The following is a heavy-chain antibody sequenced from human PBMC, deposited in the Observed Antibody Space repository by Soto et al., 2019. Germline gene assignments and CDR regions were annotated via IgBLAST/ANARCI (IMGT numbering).Heavy chain of an antibody. D-gene: IGHD2-21*02. CDR1: GGTFSSYA. CDR3: AREMTAIPGGVYYYYGMDV. V-gene: IGHV1-69*13. Sequence: SVKVSCKASGGTFSSYAISWVRQAPGQGLEWMGGIIPIFGTANYAQKFQGRVTITADESTSTAYMELSSLRSEDTAVYYCAREMTAIPGGVYYYYGMDVWGQGTTVTVSS. CDR2: IIPIFGTA. J-gene: IGHJ6*02.